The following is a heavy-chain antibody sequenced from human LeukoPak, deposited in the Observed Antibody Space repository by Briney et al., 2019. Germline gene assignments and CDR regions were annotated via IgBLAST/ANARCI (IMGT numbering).Heavy chain of an antibody. D-gene: IGHD6-13*01. J-gene: IGHJ3*02. V-gene: IGHV1-18*01. Sequence: GASVKVSCKASGYTFSSYAITWVRQAPGQGLEWMGWISAYNGNTNYAQKLQGRVTRTTDTSTSAAYMELRSLRSDDTAVYYCARAIAAAALGAFDIWGQGTMVTVSS. CDR3: ARAIAAAALGAFDI. CDR2: ISAYNGNT. CDR1: GYTFSSYA.